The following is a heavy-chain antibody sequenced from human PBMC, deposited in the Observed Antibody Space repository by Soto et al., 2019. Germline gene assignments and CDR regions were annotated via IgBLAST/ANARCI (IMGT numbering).Heavy chain of an antibody. CDR1: GFTFSSFS. D-gene: IGHD2-8*01. Sequence: SLRLSCAASGFTFSSFSMTWVRQAPGKGLEWVSDIGASAGSTYYADSVKGRFTISRDNSKNTLYLQMDSLRAEVTAVYYCAKDTNAVFDYWGQGTLVTV. J-gene: IGHJ4*02. CDR3: AKDTNAVFDY. CDR2: IGASAGST. V-gene: IGHV3-23*01.